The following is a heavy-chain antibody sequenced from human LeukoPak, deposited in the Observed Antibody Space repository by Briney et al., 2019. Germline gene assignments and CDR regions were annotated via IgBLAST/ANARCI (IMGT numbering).Heavy chain of an antibody. D-gene: IGHD3-16*01. CDR2: ISNDGRTT. J-gene: IGHJ4*02. Sequence: GGSLRHSCSASGFTFNRYAMHWVRQAPGKGLEDISAISNDGRTTYYADSVKGRFTVSRDYSKNTLFLQMSSLRPDDTAVYSCVRLSDGGFDYWGQGTLVTVSS. V-gene: IGHV3-64D*06. CDR3: VRLSDGGFDY. CDR1: GFTFNRYA.